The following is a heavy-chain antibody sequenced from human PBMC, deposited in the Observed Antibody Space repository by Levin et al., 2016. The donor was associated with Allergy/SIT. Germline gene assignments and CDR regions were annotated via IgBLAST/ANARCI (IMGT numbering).Heavy chain of an antibody. J-gene: IGHJ5*02. D-gene: IGHD3-10*01. V-gene: IGHV2-5*02. Sequence: WIRQPPGKALEWLALIYWDDDKRYSPSLKSRLTITKDTSKNQVVLTMTNMDPVDTATYYCAHRRLPMVRGPNWFDPWGQGTLVTVSS. CDR2: IYWDDDK. CDR3: AHRRLPMVRGPNWFDP.